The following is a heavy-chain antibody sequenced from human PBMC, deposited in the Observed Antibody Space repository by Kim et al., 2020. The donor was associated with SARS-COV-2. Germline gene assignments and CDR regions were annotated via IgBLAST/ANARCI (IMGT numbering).Heavy chain of an antibody. J-gene: IGHJ4*02. D-gene: IGHD6-19*01. CDR1: GFTFDDYA. CDR2: ISWNSGSI. Sequence: GGSLRLSCAASGFTFDDYAMHWVRQAPGKGLEWVSGISWNSGSIGYADSVKGRFTISRDNAKNSLYLQMNSLRAEDPALYYCAKDSVVGGWFDSPYFDYWGQGTLVTVSS. V-gene: IGHV3-9*01. CDR3: AKDSVVGGWFDSPYFDY.